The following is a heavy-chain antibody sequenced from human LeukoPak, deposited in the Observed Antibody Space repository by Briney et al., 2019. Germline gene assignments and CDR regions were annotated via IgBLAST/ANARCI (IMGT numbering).Heavy chain of an antibody. CDR2: ISGSGGST. J-gene: IGHJ4*02. CDR1: GFTFSSYA. Sequence: GRSLRLSCAASGFTFSSYAMHWVRQAPGKGLEWVSAISGSGGSTYYADSVKGRFTISRDNSKNTLYLQMNSLRAEDTAVYYCAKAWEWELLDSPFDYWGQGTLVTVSS. V-gene: IGHV3-23*01. CDR3: AKAWEWELLDSPFDY. D-gene: IGHD1-26*01.